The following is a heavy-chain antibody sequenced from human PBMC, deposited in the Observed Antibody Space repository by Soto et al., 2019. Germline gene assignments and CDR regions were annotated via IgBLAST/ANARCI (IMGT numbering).Heavy chain of an antibody. CDR1: GYTFTSYD. Sequence: ASVKVSCKASGYTFTSYDINWVRQATGQGLEWMGWMNPNSGNTGYAQKFQGRVTMTRNTSISTAYMELSSLRSEDTAVYYCARGRERTLYYYYYYMDVWGKGTTVTVSS. V-gene: IGHV1-8*01. J-gene: IGHJ6*03. CDR3: ARGRERTLYYYYYYMDV. CDR2: MNPNSGNT.